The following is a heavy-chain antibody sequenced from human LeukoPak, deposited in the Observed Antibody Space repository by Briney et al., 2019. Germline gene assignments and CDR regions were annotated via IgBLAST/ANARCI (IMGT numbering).Heavy chain of an antibody. CDR3: AGFFYDSSNDAFDV. CDR1: GGAFTFTSYA. CDR2: IIPIFGSP. Sequence: SVNVSFKASGGAFTFTSYAISWVRQAPGQGLEWMGGIIPIFGSPRYAQKFQGRVTITADESTRTVYMDLSSLRSEDTAVHYCAGFFYDSSNDAFDVWGQGTMVTVSS. D-gene: IGHD3-22*01. V-gene: IGHV1-69*13. J-gene: IGHJ3*01.